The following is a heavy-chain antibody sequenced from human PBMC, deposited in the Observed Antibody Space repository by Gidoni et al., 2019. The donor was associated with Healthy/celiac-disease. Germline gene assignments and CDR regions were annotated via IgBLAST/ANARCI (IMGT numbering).Heavy chain of an antibody. CDR3: AKGGGSYSPYYYYYGMDV. CDR2: ISGSGGST. CDR1: GFTFRSYA. V-gene: IGHV3-23*01. D-gene: IGHD1-26*01. Sequence: EVQLLESGGGLVQPGGSLRLSCAASGFTFRSYAMSWVRQAPGKGLEWVSAISGSGGSTYYADSVKGRFTISRDNSKNTLYLQMNSLRAEDTAVYYCAKGGGSYSPYYYYYGMDVWGQGTTVTVSS. J-gene: IGHJ6*02.